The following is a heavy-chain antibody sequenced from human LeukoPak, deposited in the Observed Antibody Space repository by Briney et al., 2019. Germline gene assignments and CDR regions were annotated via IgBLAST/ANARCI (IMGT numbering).Heavy chain of an antibody. D-gene: IGHD3-10*01. CDR1: GFTASSNY. CDR3: ARTYGSGSYYNNY. Sequence: GGSLRLSCAASGFTASSNYMSWVRQAPGKGLEWVSVIYSGGSTYYAESVKGRFTISRDNSKNTLYLQMNSLRAEDTAVYYCARTYGSGSYYNNYWGQGTLVTVSS. CDR2: IYSGGST. V-gene: IGHV3-66*01. J-gene: IGHJ4*02.